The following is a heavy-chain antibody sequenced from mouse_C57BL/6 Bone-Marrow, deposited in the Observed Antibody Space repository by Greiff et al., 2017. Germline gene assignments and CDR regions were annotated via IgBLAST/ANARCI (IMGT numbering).Heavy chain of an antibody. Sequence: VHVKQSGAELVRPGASVKLSCTASGFNIKDDYMHWVKQRPEQGLEWIGWIDPENGDTEYASKFQGKATITADTSSNTAYLQLSSLTSEDTAVYYCTTDGNYDYWCQGTTLTVSS. CDR3: TTDGNYDY. J-gene: IGHJ2*01. CDR1: GFNIKDDY. D-gene: IGHD2-1*01. CDR2: IDPENGDT. V-gene: IGHV14-4*01.